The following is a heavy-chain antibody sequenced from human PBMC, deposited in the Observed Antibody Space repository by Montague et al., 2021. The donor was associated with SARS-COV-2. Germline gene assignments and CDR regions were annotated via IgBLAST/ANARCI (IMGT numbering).Heavy chain of an antibody. D-gene: IGHD5-12*01. Sequence: QSGAEVKKPGESLKISCKGSGYSFISYWIGWVRQMPGKGLEWMGMIYPGDSETRYSPSFQGQVTISADKSISTAYLQWSSLKASDTAMYYCVRLGGLRDYYYYGMDVWGQGTTVTVSS. CDR3: VRLGGLRDYYYYGMDV. V-gene: IGHV5-51*01. CDR2: IYPGDSET. CDR1: GYSFISYW. J-gene: IGHJ6*02.